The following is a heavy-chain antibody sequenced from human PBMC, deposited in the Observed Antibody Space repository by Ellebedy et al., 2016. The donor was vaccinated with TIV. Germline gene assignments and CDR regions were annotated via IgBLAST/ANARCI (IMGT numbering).Heavy chain of an antibody. CDR2: MSNDETTA. Sequence: PGGSLRLSCAGSGFTSSSYAVHWVRQAPGKGLEWVALMSNDETTAYYADSVKGRFTLSRDNSKNVLYLQMNSLRDDDTALYFCARAYTPMDPSADYWGQGTLVTVSS. V-gene: IGHV3-30-3*01. J-gene: IGHJ4*02. CDR3: ARAYTPMDPSADY. D-gene: IGHD5-18*01. CDR1: GFTSSSYA.